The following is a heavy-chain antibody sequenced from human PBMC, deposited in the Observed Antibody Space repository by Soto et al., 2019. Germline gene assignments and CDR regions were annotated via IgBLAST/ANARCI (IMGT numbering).Heavy chain of an antibody. Sequence: GGSLRLCCAASGFTFSSYAMSWVRQAPGKGLEWVLAISGSGGSTYYADSVKGRFTISRDNSKNTLYLQMNSLRAEDTAVYYCAKDRTTVTTYFDYWGQGTLVTVSS. CDR3: AKDRTTVTTYFDY. CDR2: ISGSGGST. V-gene: IGHV3-23*01. J-gene: IGHJ4*02. CDR1: GFTFSSYA. D-gene: IGHD4-17*01.